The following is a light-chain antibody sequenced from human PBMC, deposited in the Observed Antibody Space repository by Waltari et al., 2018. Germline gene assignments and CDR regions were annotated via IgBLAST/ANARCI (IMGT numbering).Light chain of an antibody. V-gene: IGKV1-9*01. Sequence: DIQLTQSPSFLSASVGDRVTITCRASQGISSYLAWYQQKLGKAPKLLIYAASTLQSGVPSRFSGSGSGTEFTLTISSLQPGDFATYYCQQLNIYPLTFGGGTKVEIK. CDR2: AAS. CDR1: QGISSY. J-gene: IGKJ4*01. CDR3: QQLNIYPLT.